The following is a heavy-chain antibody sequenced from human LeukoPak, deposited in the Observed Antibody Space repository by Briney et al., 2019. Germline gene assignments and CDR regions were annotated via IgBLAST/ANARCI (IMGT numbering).Heavy chain of an antibody. CDR2: IAYDGSNK. J-gene: IGHJ4*02. CDR3: ANGKMDSSSWYFDY. CDR1: GFTFSCYV. D-gene: IGHD6-13*01. V-gene: IGHV3-30*18. Sequence: GRALRHSCSASGFTFSCYVMQRVPQAPGKGLERVAIIAYDGSNKYYADSVNSRFTISRDNSKNTLYLQMNSLRAEDTAVYYCANGKMDSSSWYFDYWGQGTLVTVSS.